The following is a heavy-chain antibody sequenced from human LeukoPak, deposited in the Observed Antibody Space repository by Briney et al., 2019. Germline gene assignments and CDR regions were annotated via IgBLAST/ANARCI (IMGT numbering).Heavy chain of an antibody. J-gene: IGHJ4*02. CDR1: GGSISSGDYY. V-gene: IGHV4-30-4*08. CDR3: ARGESYQPLRS. CDR2: IYYSGST. D-gene: IGHD2-2*01. Sequence: SETLSVTCTVSGGSISSGDYYWSWIRQPPGKGLEWIGYIYYSGSTYYNPSLKSRVTISVDTSKNQFSLKLSSVTAADTAVYYCARGESYQPLRSWGQGTLVTVSS.